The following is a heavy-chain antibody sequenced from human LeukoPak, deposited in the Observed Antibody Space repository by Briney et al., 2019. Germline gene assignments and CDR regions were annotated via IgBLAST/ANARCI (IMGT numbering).Heavy chain of an antibody. CDR3: AREIDGSGSYGRDY. J-gene: IGHJ4*02. D-gene: IGHD3-10*01. V-gene: IGHV1-2*02. CDR1: GYTFTGYY. CDR2: INPNSGGT. Sequence: GASVKVSCKASGYTFTGYYMHWVRQAPGQGLEWMGWINPNSGGTNYAQKFQGRVTTTRDTSISTAYMELSRLRSDDTAVYYCAREIDGSGSYGRDYWGQGTLVTVSS.